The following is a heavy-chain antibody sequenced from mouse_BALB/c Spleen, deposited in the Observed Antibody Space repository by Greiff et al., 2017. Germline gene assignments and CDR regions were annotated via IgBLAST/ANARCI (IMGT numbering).Heavy chain of an antibody. V-gene: IGHV1S22*01. CDR1: GYTFTSYW. D-gene: IGHD2-14*01. J-gene: IGHJ1*01. Sequence: LQQPGSELVRPGASVKLSCKASGYTFTSYWMHWVKQRPGQGLEWIGNIYPGSGSTNYDEKFKSKATLTVDTSSSTAYMQLSSLTSEDSAVYYCTRGGYRYDDAYGYFDVWGAGTTVTVSS. CDR3: TRGGYRYDDAYGYFDV. CDR2: IYPGSGST.